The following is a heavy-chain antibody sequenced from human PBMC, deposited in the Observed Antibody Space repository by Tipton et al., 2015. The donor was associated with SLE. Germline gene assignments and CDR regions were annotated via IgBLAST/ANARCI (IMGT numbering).Heavy chain of an antibody. V-gene: IGHV4-4*07. D-gene: IGHD1/OR15-1a*01. CDR3: ARDPGTSYWDYYYEMDL. CDR2: IYSSGKA. J-gene: IGHJ6*02. Sequence: TLSLTCTVSGGSIISYYWTWIRQPAGKGLEWIGGIYSSGKANYNTSLQSRVTMSVDTSKNQISLNLSSVTAADTAVYFCARDPGTSYWDYYYEMDLWGQGTMVTVSS. CDR1: GGSIISYY.